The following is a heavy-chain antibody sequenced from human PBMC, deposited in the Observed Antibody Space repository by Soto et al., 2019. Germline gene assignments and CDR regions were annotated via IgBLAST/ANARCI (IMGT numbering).Heavy chain of an antibody. CDR1: GGSVSSGSYY. J-gene: IGHJ4*02. Sequence: SETLSLTCTVSGGSVSSGSYYWSWIRQPPGKGLEWIGYIYYSGSTNYNPSLKSRVTISVDTSKNQFSLKLSSVTAADTAVYYCASQYYYDSSGYSRFDYWGQGTLVTVSS. V-gene: IGHV4-61*01. CDR3: ASQYYYDSSGYSRFDY. CDR2: IYYSGST. D-gene: IGHD3-22*01.